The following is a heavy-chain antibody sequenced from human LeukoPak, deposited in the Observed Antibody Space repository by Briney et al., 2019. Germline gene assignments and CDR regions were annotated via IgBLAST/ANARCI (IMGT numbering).Heavy chain of an antibody. V-gene: IGHV3-33*06. CDR2: IWYDGSNK. Sequence: SCKASGGTFSSYGMHWVRQAPGKGLEWVAVIWYDGSNKYNADSVKGRFTISRDNSKNTLYLEMNSLRAEDTAVYYCVKDVGGSYAFDYWGQGILVTVAS. D-gene: IGHD1-26*01. J-gene: IGHJ4*02. CDR3: VKDVGGSYAFDY. CDR1: GGTFSSYG.